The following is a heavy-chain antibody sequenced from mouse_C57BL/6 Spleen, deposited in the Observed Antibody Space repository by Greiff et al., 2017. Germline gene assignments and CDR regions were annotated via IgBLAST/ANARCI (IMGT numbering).Heavy chain of an antibody. V-gene: IGHV1-80*01. CDR1: GYAFSSYW. CDR3: ARITTVVSHWYFDV. J-gene: IGHJ1*03. D-gene: IGHD1-1*01. Sequence: QVLLQQSGAELVKPGASVTISCKASGYAFSSYWMNWVQQRPGKGLEWIGQIYPGAGDTTYNGKFKGKATLTADTASSTAYMQLSSLTSEDSAVYFCARITTVVSHWYFDVWGTGTTVTVSS. CDR2: IYPGAGDT.